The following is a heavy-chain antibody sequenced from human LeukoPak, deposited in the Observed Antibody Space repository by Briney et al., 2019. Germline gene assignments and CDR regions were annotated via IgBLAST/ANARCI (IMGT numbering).Heavy chain of an antibody. CDR1: GGSFSGYY. V-gene: IGHV4-34*01. J-gene: IGHJ4*02. D-gene: IGHD5-24*01. CDR2: INHSGST. CDR3: ARAKMATIFGY. Sequence: SETLSLTCAVYGGSFSGYYWSWIRQPPGKGLEWIGEINHSGSTNYNPSLKSRVTISVDTSKNQFSLKLSSVTAADTAVYYCARAKMATIFGYWGQGTLVTVSS.